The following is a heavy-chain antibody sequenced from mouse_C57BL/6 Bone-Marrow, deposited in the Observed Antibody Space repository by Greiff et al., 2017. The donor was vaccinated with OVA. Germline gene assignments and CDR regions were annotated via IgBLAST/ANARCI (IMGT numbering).Heavy chain of an antibody. J-gene: IGHJ1*03. CDR2: INPSNGGT. CDR1: GYTFTSYW. V-gene: IGHV1-53*01. D-gene: IGHD1-1*01. Sequence: QVQLQQPGTDLVKPGASVKLSCKASGYTFTSYWMHWVKQRPGQGLEWIGNINPSNGGTNYNEKFKSKATLTVDKSSSTAYMQLSSLTSEDSAVYYCARYGSSHSYWYFDVWGTGTTVTVSS. CDR3: ARYGSSHSYWYFDV.